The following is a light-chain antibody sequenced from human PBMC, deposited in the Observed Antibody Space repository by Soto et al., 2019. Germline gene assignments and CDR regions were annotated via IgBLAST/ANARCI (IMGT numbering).Light chain of an antibody. V-gene: IGKV3-15*01. J-gene: IGKJ4*01. Sequence: EIVMTQSPATLSVSPGERATLSCRPSQSVSSNLAWYQQKPGQAPRLLIYGASTRATGIPARFSGSGSGTEFTLTISSLQSEDFAVYYCQQYNNRQAFGGGTKVDIK. CDR1: QSVSSN. CDR3: QQYNNRQA. CDR2: GAS.